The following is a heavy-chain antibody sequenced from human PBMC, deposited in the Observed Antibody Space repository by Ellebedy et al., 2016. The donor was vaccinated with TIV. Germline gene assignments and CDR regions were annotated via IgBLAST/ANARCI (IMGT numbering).Heavy chain of an antibody. CDR1: GDSISSSTW. V-gene: IGHV4-4*02. J-gene: IGHJ5*02. D-gene: IGHD3-10*01. Sequence: MPSETLSLTCAVSGDSISSSTWWTSVRQPPGPGLEWIGQLHPSGSANYNPSLKRRVTISLDTSKNQFSLKLSSVTAADTAVYYCASKKDYYASGSANWFDPWGQGTLVTVSS. CDR3: ASKKDYYASGSANWFDP. CDR2: LHPSGSA.